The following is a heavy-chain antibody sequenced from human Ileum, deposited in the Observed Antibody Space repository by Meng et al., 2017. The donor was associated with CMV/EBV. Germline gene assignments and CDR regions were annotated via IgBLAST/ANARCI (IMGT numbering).Heavy chain of an antibody. D-gene: IGHD2-8*02. CDR1: GFTFSSYW. Sequence: GESLKISCAASGFTFSSYWMSWVRQAPGKGLEWVANIKHDGSETYYVDSVKGRFTISRDNAKNSLYLQMNSLRAEDTAVYYFATYCTDTVCRAFDIWGQGTMVTVSS. CDR2: IKHDGSET. J-gene: IGHJ3*02. V-gene: IGHV3-7*01. CDR3: ATYCTDTVCRAFDI.